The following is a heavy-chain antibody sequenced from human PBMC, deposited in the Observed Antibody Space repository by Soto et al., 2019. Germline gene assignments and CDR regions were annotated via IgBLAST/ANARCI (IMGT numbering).Heavy chain of an antibody. CDR3: AKTDLTTLTGAGVGY. CDR2: ITGSGGST. CDR1: XXXXXSYA. J-gene: IGHJ4*02. V-gene: IGHV3-23*01. Sequence: EVQLLESGGGLVQPGGSLRXXCAXSXXXXXSYAMSWVRQTPGKGLEWVSAITGSGGSTFYADSVKGRFTISRDNSKNTLYLHMDSLRADDTAIYYCAKTDLTTLTGAGVGYWGQGTLVTVSS. D-gene: IGHD4-17*01.